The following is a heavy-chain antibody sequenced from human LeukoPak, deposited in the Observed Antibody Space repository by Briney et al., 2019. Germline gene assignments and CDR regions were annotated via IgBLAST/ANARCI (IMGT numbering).Heavy chain of an antibody. Sequence: PGRSLRLSCAASGFTFDDYAMHWVRQAPGKGLEWVSGISWNSGSIGYADSVKGRFTISRDNAKNSLYLQMNSLRAEDTAVYYCARVRGYSGYLHLVLDYWGQGTLVTVSS. CDR3: ARVRGYSGYLHLVLDY. V-gene: IGHV3-9*01. D-gene: IGHD5-12*01. J-gene: IGHJ4*02. CDR1: GFTFDDYA. CDR2: ISWNSGSI.